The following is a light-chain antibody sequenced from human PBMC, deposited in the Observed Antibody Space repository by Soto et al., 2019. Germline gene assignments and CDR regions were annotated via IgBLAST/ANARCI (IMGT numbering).Light chain of an antibody. CDR2: INYDGTH. J-gene: IGLJ3*02. CDR3: QSLGPGDQV. CDR1: SGYSTYA. V-gene: IGLV4-69*01. Sequence: QAVVTQSPSASASLGASVKLTCTLSSGYSTYAIAWHQQQSEKGPRFLMKINYDGTHSKGDGFFDRFSGSSSGAERHLTISSLQSDDEADYYCQSLGPGDQVFGGGIKLTVL.